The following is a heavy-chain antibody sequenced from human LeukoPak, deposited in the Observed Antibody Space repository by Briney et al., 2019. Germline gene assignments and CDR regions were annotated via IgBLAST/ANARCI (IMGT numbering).Heavy chain of an antibody. D-gene: IGHD1-26*01. J-gene: IGHJ4*02. CDR2: ISSSSSYI. V-gene: IGHV3-21*01. CDR3: ARVGVGYYFDY. Sequence: PGGSLRLSCAASGVTLSPYGMHWVRQAPGKGLEWVSSISSSSSYIYYADSVKGRFTISRDNAKNSLYLQMNSLRAEDTAVYYCARVGVGYYFDYWGQGTLVTVSS. CDR1: GVTLSPYG.